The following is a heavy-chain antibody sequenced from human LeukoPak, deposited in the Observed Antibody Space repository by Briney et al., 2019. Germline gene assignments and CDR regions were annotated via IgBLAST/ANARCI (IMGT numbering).Heavy chain of an antibody. J-gene: IGHJ4*02. CDR2: IYTSGST. Sequence: SETLSLTCAVSGGSTSTYYWSWIRQPAGKGLEWIGRIYTSGSTNYNPSLKSRVTISVDTSKNQFSLKLSSVIAADTAVYYCARLPDYYSRHGAPGWGQGTLVTVSS. V-gene: IGHV4-4*07. CDR3: ARLPDYYSRHGAPG. D-gene: IGHD3-10*01. CDR1: GGSTSTYY.